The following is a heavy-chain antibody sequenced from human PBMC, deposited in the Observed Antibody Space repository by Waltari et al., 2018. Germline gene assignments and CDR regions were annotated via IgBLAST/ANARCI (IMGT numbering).Heavy chain of an antibody. Sequence: QVQLQESGPGLVKPSQTLSLTCTVSGGSISSGSYYWSWIRQPAGKGLEWIGYIYTSGSTNHNPSLKSRVTISVDTSKDQFSLKLSSVTAADTAVYYCARDRDGPREWGQGTLVTVSS. V-gene: IGHV4-61*09. CDR1: GGSISSGSYY. CDR3: ARDRDGPRE. D-gene: IGHD3-10*01. CDR2: IYTSGST. J-gene: IGHJ4*02.